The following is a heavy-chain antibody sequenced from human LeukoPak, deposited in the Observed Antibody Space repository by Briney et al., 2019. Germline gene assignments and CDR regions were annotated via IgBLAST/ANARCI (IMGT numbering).Heavy chain of an antibody. CDR1: GFTFSNYA. CDR3: ARQRVRS. V-gene: IGHV3-30*01. CDR2: MSFDGSHQ. J-gene: IGHJ5*02. Sequence: GGSLRLSCAASGFTFSNYAMHWVRQAPGKGLEWVALMSFDGSHQYYADSVKGRFTISRDNSNNTVFLQMNSLRTEDTAVYYCARQRVRSWGQGTLVTVSS.